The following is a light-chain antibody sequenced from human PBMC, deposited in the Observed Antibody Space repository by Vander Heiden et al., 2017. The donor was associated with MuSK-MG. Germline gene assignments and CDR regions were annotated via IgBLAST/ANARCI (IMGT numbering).Light chain of an antibody. Sequence: SCELTQPPSVTVSPGQTARITCSGDALPKQYAYWYQQKPGQAPVLVIYKDSERPSGIPERFSGSSSGTTVTLTISGVQAEDEADYYCQSADSSGTHVVFGGGTKLTVL. CDR1: ALPKQY. V-gene: IGLV3-25*03. CDR3: QSADSSGTHVV. CDR2: KDS. J-gene: IGLJ2*01.